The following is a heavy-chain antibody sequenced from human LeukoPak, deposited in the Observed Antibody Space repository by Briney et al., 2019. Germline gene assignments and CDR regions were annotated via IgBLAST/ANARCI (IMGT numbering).Heavy chain of an antibody. CDR1: GGTFSSYA. V-gene: IGHV1-69*04. Sequence: SVKVSCKASGGTFSSYAISWVRQAPGQGLEWMGRIIPIFGIANYAQKFQGRVTITADKSTSTAYMELSSLRSEDTAVYYCATSSDYSNYVLWFDAWGQRTLVTVS. CDR2: IIPIFGIA. CDR3: ATSSDYSNYVLWFDA. J-gene: IGHJ5*02. D-gene: IGHD4-11*01.